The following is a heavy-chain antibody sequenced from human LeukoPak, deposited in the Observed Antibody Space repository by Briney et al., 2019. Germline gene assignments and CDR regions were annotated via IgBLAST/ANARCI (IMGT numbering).Heavy chain of an antibody. D-gene: IGHD1-14*01. CDR3: ARDRKYYYHMDV. CDR1: GGSISSGTYY. Sequence: SETLSLTCTVSGGSISSGTYYWAWIRQPPGRGLEWIGTIYHSGSTYYNPSLKSRVTISVDSSKNQFSLNLTSLTAADTAVYYCARDRKYYYHMDVWGKGTTVTVSS. V-gene: IGHV4-39*07. CDR2: IYHSGST. J-gene: IGHJ6*03.